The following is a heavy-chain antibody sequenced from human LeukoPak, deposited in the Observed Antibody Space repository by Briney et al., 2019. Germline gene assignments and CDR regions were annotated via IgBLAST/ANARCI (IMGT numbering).Heavy chain of an antibody. D-gene: IGHD3-10*01. CDR3: ARLGPNYYGSGSYMGFDY. CDR1: GGSISSYY. V-gene: IGHV4-59*08. J-gene: IGHJ4*02. Sequence: SETLSLTCTVSGGSISSYYWSWIRQPPGKGLEWIGYIYYSGSTNYNPSLKSRVPISVATSKNQYSLKLRSVTAADTAVYYCARLGPNYYGSGSYMGFDYWGQGTLVTVSS. CDR2: IYYSGST.